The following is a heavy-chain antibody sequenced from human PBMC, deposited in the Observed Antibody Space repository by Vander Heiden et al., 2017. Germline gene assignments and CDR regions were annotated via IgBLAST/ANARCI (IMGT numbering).Heavy chain of an antibody. CDR1: GGPISNYY. D-gene: IGHD4-4*01. CDR2: IYFSGNT. J-gene: IGHJ4*02. CDR3: ASQDYSKAGYDY. Sequence: QVQLQESGPGLVKPSVTLSLTCTVSGGPISNYYWNWIRLPPGKGLEWIGYIYFSGNTNYNPSLKNRVTISVDTSKNQFSLKLSSVTAADTAVYYCASQDYSKAGYDYWGQGTLVTVSS. V-gene: IGHV4-59*01.